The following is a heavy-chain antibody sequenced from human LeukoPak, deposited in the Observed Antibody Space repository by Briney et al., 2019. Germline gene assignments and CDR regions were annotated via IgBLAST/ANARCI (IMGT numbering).Heavy chain of an antibody. CDR3: ATYTHWVAGDV. D-gene: IGHD3-16*01. CDR2: IKEDGSEE. J-gene: IGHJ6*02. CDR1: GLTFSETW. Sequence: GGCPTLSCAASGLTFSETWMSWVRQAPGQGLEWVAAIKEDGSEEDYVDSVKGRFTISRDNAKNSLYLQMNSLRAEDTGVYYCATYTHWVAGDVWGQGTTVSVSS. V-gene: IGHV3-7*01.